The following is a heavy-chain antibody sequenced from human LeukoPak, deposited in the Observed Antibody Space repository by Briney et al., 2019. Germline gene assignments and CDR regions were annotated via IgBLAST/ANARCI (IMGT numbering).Heavy chain of an antibody. J-gene: IGHJ3*02. D-gene: IGHD6-19*01. Sequence: RGGSLRLSCAASGFPFSSYAMHWVRQAPGKGLEYVSAISSKGGSTYYANSVKGRFTISRDNSKNTLYLQMGSLRAEDMAVYYCARLWLDGAFDIWGQGTMVTVSS. V-gene: IGHV3-64*01. CDR3: ARLWLDGAFDI. CDR1: GFPFSSYA. CDR2: ISSKGGST.